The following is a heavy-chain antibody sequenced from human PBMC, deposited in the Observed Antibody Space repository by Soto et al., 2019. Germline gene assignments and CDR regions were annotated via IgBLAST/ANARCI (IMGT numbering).Heavy chain of an antibody. D-gene: IGHD5-18*01. Sequence: EVQLLESGGKLVQPGGSLTLSCAASGFTFSTYAMAWVRQAPGKGLEWVAGVSASGLNTDYADPVKGRFYISRDNSKNTVSLHMNSLRAEDTALYYCPKVRPRRTSGYIFDYWGQGTPVPVPS. CDR1: GFTFSTYA. V-gene: IGHV3-23*01. CDR2: VSASGLNT. J-gene: IGHJ4*02. CDR3: PKVRPRRTSGYIFDY.